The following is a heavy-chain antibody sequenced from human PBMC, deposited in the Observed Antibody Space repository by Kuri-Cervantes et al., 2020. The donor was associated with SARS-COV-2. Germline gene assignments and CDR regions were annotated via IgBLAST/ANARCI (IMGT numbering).Heavy chain of an antibody. J-gene: IGHJ4*02. D-gene: IGHD3-10*01. CDR2: IYHSGST. CDR1: GDSISSSIHF. Sequence: SETLSLTCTVTGDSISSSIHFWGWIRQPPGKGLEWIGSIYHSGSTYYNPSLKSRVTISVDTSRNQFSLKLSSVTAADTAVYYCARLEKRLLWFGDLSGVFDYWGQGALVTVSS. V-gene: IGHV4-39*01. CDR3: ARLEKRLLWFGDLSGVFDY.